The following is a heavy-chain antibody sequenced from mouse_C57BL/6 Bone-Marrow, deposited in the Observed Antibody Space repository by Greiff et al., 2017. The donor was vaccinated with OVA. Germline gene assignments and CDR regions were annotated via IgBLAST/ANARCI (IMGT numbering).Heavy chain of an antibody. CDR3: ARGLPWYFDV. V-gene: IGHV5-16*01. CDR1: GFTFSDYY. CDR2: INYDGSST. J-gene: IGHJ1*03. Sequence: EVKLMESEGGLVQPGSSMKLSCTASGFTFSDYYMAWVRQVPEKGLEWVANINYDGSSTYYLDSLKSRFIISRDNAKNILYLQMSSLKSEDTATYYCARGLPWYFDVWGTGTTVTVSS.